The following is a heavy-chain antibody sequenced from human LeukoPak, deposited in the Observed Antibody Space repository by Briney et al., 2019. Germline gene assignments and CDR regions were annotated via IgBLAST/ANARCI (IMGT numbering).Heavy chain of an antibody. CDR2: MNPNSGNT. D-gene: IGHD3-10*01. CDR3: ARIGDPYYMDV. CDR1: GYTFTSYD. V-gene: IGHV1-8*01. Sequence: ASVKVSCKASGYTFTSYDINWVRQATGQGLEWMGWMNPNSGNTGYAQKFQGRVTMTRNTSISTAYMELSSLRSGDTAVYYCARIGDPYYMDVWGKGTTVSVSS. J-gene: IGHJ6*03.